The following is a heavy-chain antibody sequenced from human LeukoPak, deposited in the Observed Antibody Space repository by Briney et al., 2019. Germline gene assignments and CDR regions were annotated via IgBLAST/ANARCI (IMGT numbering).Heavy chain of an antibody. CDR3: ARPGGQQLRDAFDI. CDR1: GFTFSSYG. Sequence: GGSLRLSCAASGFTFSSYGMHWVRQAPGKGLEWVAVISYDGSNKYYADSVKGRFTISRDNAKNTLYLQMNSLRAEDTAVYYCARPGGQQLRDAFDIWGQGTMVTVSS. J-gene: IGHJ3*02. V-gene: IGHV3-30*03. D-gene: IGHD6-13*01. CDR2: ISYDGSNK.